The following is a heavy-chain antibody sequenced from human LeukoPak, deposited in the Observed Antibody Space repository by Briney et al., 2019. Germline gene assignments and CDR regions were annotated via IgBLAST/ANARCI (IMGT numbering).Heavy chain of an antibody. D-gene: IGHD2-8*02. J-gene: IGHJ1*01. CDR3: ARYGTVEPTRRPARYFQH. CDR2: ISSNGGST. V-gene: IGHV3-64*01. Sequence: GGSLRLSCAASGFTFSSYAMHWVRQAPGKGLEYVSAISSNGGSTYYANSVKGRFTISRDNSENTLYLQMGSLRAEDMAVYYCARYGTVEPTRRPARYFQHWGQGTLVTVSS. CDR1: GFTFSSYA.